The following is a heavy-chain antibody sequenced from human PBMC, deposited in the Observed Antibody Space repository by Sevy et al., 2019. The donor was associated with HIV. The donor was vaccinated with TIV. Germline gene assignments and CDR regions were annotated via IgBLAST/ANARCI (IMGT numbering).Heavy chain of an antibody. V-gene: IGHV3-48*03. D-gene: IGHD3-3*01. CDR1: GFVLNLYE. Sequence: GGSLRLSCAASGFVLNLYEMNWVRQAPGKGLEWISYISATSTTINYADSVKGRFIISRDNAKNSVYLQMNSLRAEDTALYYCASEIFGVDDGFDIWGQGTMVTVSS. CDR3: ASEIFGVDDGFDI. CDR2: ISATSTTI. J-gene: IGHJ3*02.